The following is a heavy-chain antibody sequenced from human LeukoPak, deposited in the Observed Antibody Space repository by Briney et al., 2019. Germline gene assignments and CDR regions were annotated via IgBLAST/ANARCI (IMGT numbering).Heavy chain of an antibody. J-gene: IGHJ4*02. CDR1: GFTFSSYS. V-gene: IGHV3-21*01. D-gene: IGHD6-13*01. CDR3: ARDTEGSSWYLY. CDR2: ISSSSSYI. Sequence: PGGSLRLSCAASGFTFSSYSMNWVRQAPGKGLEWVSSISSSSSYIYYADSVKGRFTISRDNAKNSLYLQMNSLRAEDTAVYCCARDTEGSSWYLYWGQGTLVTVSS.